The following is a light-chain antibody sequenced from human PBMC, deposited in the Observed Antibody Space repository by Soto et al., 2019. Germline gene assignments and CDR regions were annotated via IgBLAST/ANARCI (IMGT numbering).Light chain of an antibody. Sequence: QSVLTQPRSVSGSPGQSVTISCTGTSTDVGGYNYVSWFQHHPGKAPKLIIYDVSKRPSGVPDRFSGSKSGNTASLTISGLQAEDEADYYCCSYAGTYTAWVFGGGTKVTVL. V-gene: IGLV2-11*01. CDR2: DVS. CDR3: CSYAGTYTAWV. CDR1: STDVGGYNY. J-gene: IGLJ3*02.